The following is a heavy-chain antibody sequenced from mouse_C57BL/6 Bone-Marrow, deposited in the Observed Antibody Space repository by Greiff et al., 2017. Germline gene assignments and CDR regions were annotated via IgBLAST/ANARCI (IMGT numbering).Heavy chain of an antibody. CDR2: IDPEDGDT. CDR3: TIDGYWTWFAC. D-gene: IGHD2-3*01. V-gene: IGHV14-1*01. J-gene: IGHJ3*01. Sequence: VQLQQSGAELVRPGASVKLSCTASGFNITDYYMHWVKPRPEQGLEWIGRIDPEDGDTEYAPKFQGKATMTADTSSNTAYLQLSSLTSEDTAVYYCTIDGYWTWFACWGQGTLVTVAA. CDR1: GFNITDYY.